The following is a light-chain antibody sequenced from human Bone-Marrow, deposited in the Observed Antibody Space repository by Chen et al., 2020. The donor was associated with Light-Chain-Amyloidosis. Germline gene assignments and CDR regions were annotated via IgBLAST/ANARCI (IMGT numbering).Light chain of an antibody. CDR2: GNS. V-gene: IGLV1-40*01. J-gene: IGLJ2*01. Sequence: QSVLTQPPSVSGAPGQRVTISCTGRSSNIGAGYDVHWYQQLPGTAPNLLIYGNSNRPSGVPDRFSGSKSGTSASLAITGLQAEDEADYYCQSYDSSLSGSGVFGGGTKLTVL. CDR3: QSYDSSLSGSGV. CDR1: SSNIGAGYD.